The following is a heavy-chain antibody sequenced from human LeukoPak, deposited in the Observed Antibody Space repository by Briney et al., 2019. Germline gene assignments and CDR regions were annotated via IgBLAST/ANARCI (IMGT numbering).Heavy chain of an antibody. V-gene: IGHV3-30*02. J-gene: IGHJ4*02. Sequence: GGSLRLSCAASGFIFSSHGMYWVRQAPGKGLEWVAFIRYDGSRETYAASVKGRFTISRDKSKNTVYLQMSSLGVEDAAVYYCAKDKDTAQEGPLGYWGQGALVTVSS. CDR3: AKDKDTAQEGPLGY. CDR2: IRYDGSRE. D-gene: IGHD2-21*02. CDR1: GFIFSSHG.